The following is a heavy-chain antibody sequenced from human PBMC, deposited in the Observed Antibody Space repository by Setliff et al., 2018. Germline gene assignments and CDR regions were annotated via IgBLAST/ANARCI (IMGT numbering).Heavy chain of an antibody. CDR3: GRVGNWNFFDF. J-gene: IGHJ4*02. V-gene: IGHV4-38-2*01. D-gene: IGHD1-1*01. CDR2: IHHSGST. Sequence: SETLSLTCAVSGYSISNIYYWGWIRQPPGKGLEWIATIHHSGSTNYNPSLKSRATISVDTSKDQFSLKVSSVTAADTAVYYCGRVGNWNFFDFWGQGTLVTVSS. CDR1: GYSISNIYY.